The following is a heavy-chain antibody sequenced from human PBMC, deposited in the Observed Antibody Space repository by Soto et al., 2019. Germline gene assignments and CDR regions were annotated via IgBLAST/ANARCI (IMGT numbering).Heavy chain of an antibody. CDR1: GYTFTSYA. D-gene: IGHD6-19*01. J-gene: IGHJ4*02. CDR3: ARMSVSSGWAYFDY. CDR2: INAGNGNT. Sequence: ASVKVSCKASGYTFTSYAMHWVRQAPGQRLEWMGWINAGNGNTKYSQKFQGRVTITRDTSASTAYMELSSLRSEDTAVYYCARMSVSSGWAYFDYWGQRTLVTVSS. V-gene: IGHV1-3*01.